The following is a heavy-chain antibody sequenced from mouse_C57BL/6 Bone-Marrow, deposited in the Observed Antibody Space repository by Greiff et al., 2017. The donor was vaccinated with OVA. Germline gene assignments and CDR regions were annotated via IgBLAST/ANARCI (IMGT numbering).Heavy chain of an antibody. Sequence: EVKVVESGAELVRPGASVKLSCTASGFNIKDDYMHWVKQRPEQGLEWIGWIDPENGDTEYASKFQGKATITADTSSNTAYLQLSSLTSEDTAVYYCTNSVGFDYWGQGTTLTVSS. D-gene: IGHD3-1*01. CDR3: TNSVGFDY. J-gene: IGHJ2*01. V-gene: IGHV14-4*01. CDR1: GFNIKDDY. CDR2: IDPENGDT.